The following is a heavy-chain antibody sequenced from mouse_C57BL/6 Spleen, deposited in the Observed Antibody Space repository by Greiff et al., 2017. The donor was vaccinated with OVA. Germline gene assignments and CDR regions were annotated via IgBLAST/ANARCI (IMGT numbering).Heavy chain of an antibody. V-gene: IGHV1-81*01. CDR2: IYPRSGNT. D-gene: IGHD2-4*01. CDR3: ARPADYDEDWYFDV. Sequence: QVQLQQSGAELARPGASVKLSCKASGYTFTSYGISWVKQRTGQGLEWIGEIYPRSGNTYYNEKFKGKATLTADKSSSTAYMELRSLTSEDSAVYFCARPADYDEDWYFDVWGTGTTVTVSS. CDR1: GYTFTSYG. J-gene: IGHJ1*03.